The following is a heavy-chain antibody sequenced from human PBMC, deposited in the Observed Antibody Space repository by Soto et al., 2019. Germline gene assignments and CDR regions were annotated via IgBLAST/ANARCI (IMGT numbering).Heavy chain of an antibody. CDR3: ARDMTATHHIALVPADFDY. Sequence: ASVKVSCKASGYTFSSYGISWVRQAPGQGLEWMGRISAYNGKTKYAQKLQGRVTMTTDTSTSTAYMELRSLRSDDTAVYYCARDMTATHHIALVPADFDYWGQGTLVTVSS. V-gene: IGHV1-18*04. D-gene: IGHD2-2*01. CDR1: GYTFSSYG. J-gene: IGHJ4*02. CDR2: ISAYNGKT.